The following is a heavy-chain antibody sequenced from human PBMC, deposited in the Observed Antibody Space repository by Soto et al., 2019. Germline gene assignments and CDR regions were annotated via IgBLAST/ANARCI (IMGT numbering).Heavy chain of an antibody. CDR1: GFTFSTYW. CDR2: INSDGSST. Sequence: PGGSLRLSCAASGFTFSTYWMHWVRQAPGKGLVWVSRINSDGSSTSYADSVKGRFTISRDNAKNTLYLQMNSLRAEDTAVYYCARDRDSSSWSYYYGMDVWGQGTTVTVS. J-gene: IGHJ6*02. V-gene: IGHV3-74*01. CDR3: ARDRDSSSWSYYYGMDV. D-gene: IGHD6-13*01.